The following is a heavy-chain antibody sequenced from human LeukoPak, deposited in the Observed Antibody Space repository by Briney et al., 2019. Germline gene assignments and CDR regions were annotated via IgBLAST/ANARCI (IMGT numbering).Heavy chain of an antibody. V-gene: IGHV1-2*02. D-gene: IGHD6-19*01. CDR2: INPNSGGT. CDR3: ARSSGALYNWFDP. J-gene: IGHJ5*02. CDR1: GYTFTGYY. Sequence: ASVKVSCKASGYTFTGYYMHWVRQAPGQGLEWMGWINPNSGGTNYAQKFPGRVTMTRDTSISTASMELSRLRSDDTAVYYCARSSGALYNWFDPWGQGTLVTVSS.